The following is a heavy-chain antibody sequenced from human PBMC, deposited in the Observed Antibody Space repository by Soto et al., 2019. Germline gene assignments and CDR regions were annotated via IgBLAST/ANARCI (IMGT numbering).Heavy chain of an antibody. V-gene: IGHV3-33*01. CDR3: ARESYGMGSFYPG. D-gene: IGHD3-10*01. CDR1: GFTFSSYD. J-gene: IGHJ4*02. CDR2: VYNDGTKK. Sequence: LRLSCAASGFTFSSYDLHWVRQAPGKGLEWVAAVYNDGTKKYYADSAQGRFSISRDNSRNTLYLEMNSLRAEDTAVYYCARESYGMGSFYPGWGQGTLVTVSS.